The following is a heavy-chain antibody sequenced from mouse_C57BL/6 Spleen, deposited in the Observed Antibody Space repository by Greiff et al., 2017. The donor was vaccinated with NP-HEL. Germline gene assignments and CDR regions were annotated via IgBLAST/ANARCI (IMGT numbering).Heavy chain of an antibody. V-gene: IGHV1-50*01. CDR2: IDPSDSHT. CDR3: AGGDYGRGFAY. CDR1: GYTFTSYW. J-gene: IGHJ3*01. D-gene: IGHD1-2*01. Sequence: QVQLQQPGAELVKPGASVKLSCKASGYTFTSYWMQWVKQRPGQGLEWIGEIDPSDSHTNYNQKFKGKATFTVDTSSSPAYMQLSCLTSEDSAVYYCAGGDYGRGFAYWGQGTLVTVSA.